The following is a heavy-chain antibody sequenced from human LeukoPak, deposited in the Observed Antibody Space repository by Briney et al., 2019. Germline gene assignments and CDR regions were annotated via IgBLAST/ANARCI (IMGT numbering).Heavy chain of an antibody. CDR3: ARRRSGYNYGGFGPQXGYFDY. D-gene: IGHD5-18*01. CDR1: GGSISSGGYS. J-gene: IGHJ4*02. Sequence: SQTLSLTCAVSGGSISSGGYSWGWIRQPPGKGLEWIGYIYHSGSTYYNPSLKSQVTISVDRSKNQFSLKLSSVTAADTAVYYCARRRSGYNYGGFGPQXGYFDYWGQGTLVTVSS. CDR2: IYHSGST. V-gene: IGHV4-30-2*01.